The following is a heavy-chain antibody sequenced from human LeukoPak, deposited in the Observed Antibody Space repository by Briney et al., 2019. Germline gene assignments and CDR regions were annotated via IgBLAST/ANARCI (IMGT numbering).Heavy chain of an antibody. CDR1: GGTFSSYA. CDR2: IIPILGIA. CDR3: AREGPWEWELRRSGENYFDY. V-gene: IGHV1-69*04. D-gene: IGHD1-26*01. J-gene: IGHJ4*02. Sequence: ASVKVSCKASGGTFSSYAISWVRQAPGQGLEWMGRIIPILGIANYAQKFQGRVTITADKSTSTAYMELSSLRSEDTAVYYCAREGPWEWELRRSGENYFDYWGQGTLVTVSS.